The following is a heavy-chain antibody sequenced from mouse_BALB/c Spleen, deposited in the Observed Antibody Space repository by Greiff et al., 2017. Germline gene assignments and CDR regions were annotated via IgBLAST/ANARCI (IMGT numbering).Heavy chain of an antibody. V-gene: IGHV1-7*01. CDR2: INPSTGYT. J-gene: IGHJ2*01. Sequence: VQLQQSGAELAKPGASVKMSCKASGYTFTSYWMHWVKQRPGQGLEWIGYINPSTGYTEYNQKFKDKATLTADKSSSTAYMQLSSLTSEDSAVYYCARGGLRRGFDYWGQGTTLTVSS. CDR3: ARGGLRRGFDY. CDR1: GYTFTSYW. D-gene: IGHD2-4*01.